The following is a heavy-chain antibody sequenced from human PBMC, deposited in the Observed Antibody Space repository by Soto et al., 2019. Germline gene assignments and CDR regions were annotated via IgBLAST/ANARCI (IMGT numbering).Heavy chain of an antibody. J-gene: IGHJ4*02. CDR1: GFTFSSYA. CDR3: AKLSRNYGSGSRYY. V-gene: IGHV3-23*01. CDR2: ISGSGGST. Sequence: EVQLLESGGGLVQPGGSLRLSCAASGFTFSSYAMSWVRQAPGKGLEWVSAISGSGGSTYYADSVKGRFTISRDNSKNTLYLQMNSLRPEDTAVYYCAKLSRNYGSGSRYYWGQGTLVTVSS. D-gene: IGHD3-10*01.